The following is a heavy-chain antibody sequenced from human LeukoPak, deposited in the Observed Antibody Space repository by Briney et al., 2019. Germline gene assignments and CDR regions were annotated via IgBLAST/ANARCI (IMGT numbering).Heavy chain of an antibody. Sequence: SETLSLTCTVSGGSISSYYWSWIRQPPGKGLEWIGYFYYSGSTNYNPSLKSRVTISVDTSKNQFSLKLSSVTAADTAVYYCARAVGGSSGFPHDYWGQGTLVTVSS. V-gene: IGHV4-59*01. CDR3: ARAVGGSSGFPHDY. D-gene: IGHD6-19*01. J-gene: IGHJ4*02. CDR2: FYYSGST. CDR1: GGSISSYY.